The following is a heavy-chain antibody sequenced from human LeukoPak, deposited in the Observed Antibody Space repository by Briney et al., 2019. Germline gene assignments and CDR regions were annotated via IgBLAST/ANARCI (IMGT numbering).Heavy chain of an antibody. CDR3: AKDAFFLGLDY. CDR1: GFTFSSYA. CDR2: ISGRGGST. D-gene: IGHD3/OR15-3a*01. V-gene: IGHV3-23*01. Sequence: GGSLRLSCAASGFTFSSYAMSWVRRAPGKGLEWVSAISGRGGSTYYADSVKGRFTISRDNSKNTLYLQMNSLRAEDTAVYYRAKDAFFLGLDYWGQGTLVTVSS. J-gene: IGHJ4*02.